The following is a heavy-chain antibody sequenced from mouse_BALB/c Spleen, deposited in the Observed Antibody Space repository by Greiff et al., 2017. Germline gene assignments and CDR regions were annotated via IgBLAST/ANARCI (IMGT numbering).Heavy chain of an antibody. CDR3: ANYFDD. CDR1: GFNIKDYY. V-gene: IGHV14-1*02. J-gene: IGHJ2*01. CDR2: IDPENGNT. Sequence: EVQLQQSGAELVRPGALVKLSCKASGFNIKDYYMHWVKQRPEQGLEWIGWIDPENGNTIYDPKFQGKASITADTSSNTAYLQLSSLTSEDTAVYYCANYFDDWGEGTTLTVSS.